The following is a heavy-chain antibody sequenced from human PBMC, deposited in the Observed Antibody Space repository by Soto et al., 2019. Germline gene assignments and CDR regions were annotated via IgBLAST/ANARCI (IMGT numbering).Heavy chain of an antibody. J-gene: IGHJ6*02. V-gene: IGHV1-69*13. CDR2: IIPIFGTA. CDR3: ARESYGYCSSTSCPPGYYYYGMDV. Sequence: ASVKVSCKASGGTFSSYAISWVRQAPGQGLEWMGGIIPIFGTANYAQKFQGRVTITADESTSTAYMELSSLRSEDTAVYYCARESYGYCSSTSCPPGYYYYGMDVWGQGTTVTVSS. CDR1: GGTFSSYA. D-gene: IGHD2-2*01.